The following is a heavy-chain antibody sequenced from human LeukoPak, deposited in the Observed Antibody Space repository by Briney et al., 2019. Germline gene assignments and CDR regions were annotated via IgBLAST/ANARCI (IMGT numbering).Heavy chain of an antibody. J-gene: IGHJ6*03. V-gene: IGHV3-48*01. CDR1: GFTFSSYS. CDR2: ISSSSSTI. D-gene: IGHD3-10*01. Sequence: PGGSLRLSCAASGFTFSSYSMNWVRQAPGKGLEWVSYISSSSSTIYYADSVKGRFTISRDNAKNSLYLQMNSLRAEDTAVYYCARDKERVRGVIINKYYMDVWGKGTTVTVSS. CDR3: ARDKERVRGVIINKYYMDV.